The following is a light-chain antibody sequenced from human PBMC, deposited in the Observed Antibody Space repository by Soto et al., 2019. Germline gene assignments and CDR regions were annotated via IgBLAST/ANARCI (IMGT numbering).Light chain of an antibody. J-gene: IGKJ1*01. V-gene: IGKV1-5*03. CDR2: KAS. Sequence: DIQMTQSPSTLSASVGDRVTITCRASQSISSWLAWYQQKPGKAPKLLIYKASTLESGVPSRFNGSGSGTEFTLTISSLQPDDFETYYCQQYNSYGTFGQGTKVEIK. CDR1: QSISSW. CDR3: QQYNSYGT.